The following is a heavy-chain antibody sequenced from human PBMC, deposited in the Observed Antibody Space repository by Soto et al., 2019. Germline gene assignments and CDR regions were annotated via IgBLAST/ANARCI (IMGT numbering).Heavy chain of an antibody. V-gene: IGHV3-53*01. J-gene: IGHJ4*02. CDR3: ATDSRNVGIGYFDS. CDR1: GFKVGSSY. CDR2: IVSGGST. D-gene: IGHD1-26*01. Sequence: GGSLRLSCAASGFKVGSSYVTWVRQAPGEGLEWVSVIVSGGSTHYADSVTGRFTVSRDVSNNTVYLHMSSLRAEDTAVYFCATDSRNVGIGYFDSWGLGTLVTVSS.